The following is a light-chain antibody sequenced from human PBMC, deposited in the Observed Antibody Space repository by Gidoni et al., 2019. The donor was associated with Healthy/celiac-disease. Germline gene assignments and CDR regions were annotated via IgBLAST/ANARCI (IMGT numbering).Light chain of an antibody. J-gene: IGLJ2*01. Sequence: QSVLTQPPSVSAAPAQKVTIPCSGSSANIGHNYVAWYQPLPGTAPNLLIYDNNKRPSGIPDRFSGSKSGTSATLGITGLQTGDEADYYCGTWDSSLSAVVFGGGTKLTVL. CDR3: GTWDSSLSAVV. V-gene: IGLV1-51*01. CDR2: DNN. CDR1: SANIGHNY.